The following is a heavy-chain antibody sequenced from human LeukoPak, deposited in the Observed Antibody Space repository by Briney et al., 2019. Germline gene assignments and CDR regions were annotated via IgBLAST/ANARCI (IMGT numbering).Heavy chain of an antibody. CDR3: ARDLGYCSGGSC. D-gene: IGHD2-15*01. Sequence: GGSLRLSCAASGFTVSSNYMSWVRQAPGQGLEWVSVIYSGGSTYYADSVKGRFTISRDNSKNTLYLQMNSLRAEDTAVYYCARDLGYCSGGSCWGQGTLVTVSS. CDR2: IYSGGST. J-gene: IGHJ4*02. V-gene: IGHV3-53*01. CDR1: GFTVSSNY.